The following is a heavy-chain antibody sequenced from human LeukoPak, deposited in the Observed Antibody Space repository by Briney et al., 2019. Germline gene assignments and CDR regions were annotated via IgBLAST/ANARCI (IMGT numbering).Heavy chain of an antibody. CDR2: INHSGST. D-gene: IGHD3-3*01. CDR1: GGSFSGYY. Sequence: PSETLSLTCAVYGGSFSGYYWSWIRQPPGKGLGWIGEINHSGSTNYNPSLKSRVTISVDTSKNQFSLKLSSVTAADTAVYYCARAHDFWSGYLSYWGQGTLVTVSS. CDR3: ARAHDFWSGYLSY. J-gene: IGHJ4*02. V-gene: IGHV4-34*01.